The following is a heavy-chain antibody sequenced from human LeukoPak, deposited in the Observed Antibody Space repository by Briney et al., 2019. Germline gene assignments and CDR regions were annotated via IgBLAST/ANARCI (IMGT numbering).Heavy chain of an antibody. Sequence: GGSLRLSCAASGFTFSSYGMHWVRQAPGKGREWVAVISYDGSNKYFADSVKGRFTISRDNPKSTLYLQMNSLRPEDTALYFCTTSGICTSRGCYSIWYFHVWGRGTLVAVSS. CDR1: GFTFSSYG. CDR2: ISYDGSNK. D-gene: IGHD2-15*01. V-gene: IGHV3-30*03. CDR3: TTSGICTSRGCYSIWYFHV. J-gene: IGHJ2*01.